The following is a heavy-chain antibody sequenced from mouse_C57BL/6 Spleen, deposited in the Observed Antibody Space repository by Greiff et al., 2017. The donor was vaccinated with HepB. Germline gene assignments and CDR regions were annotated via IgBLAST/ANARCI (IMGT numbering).Heavy chain of an antibody. Sequence: EVKLVESGAELVGPGASVKLSCTASGFNIKDDYMHWVKQRPEQGLEWIGWIDPENGDTEYASKFQGKATITADTSSNTAYLQLSSLTSEDTAVYYWTYGFDYWGQGTTLTVSS. CDR1: GFNIKDDY. CDR2: IDPENGDT. V-gene: IGHV14-4*01. D-gene: IGHD1-1*01. J-gene: IGHJ2*01. CDR3: TYGFDY.